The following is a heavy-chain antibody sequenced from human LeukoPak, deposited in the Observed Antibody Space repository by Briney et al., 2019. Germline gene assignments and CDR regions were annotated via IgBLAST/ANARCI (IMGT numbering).Heavy chain of an antibody. CDR2: IFHSGDV. Sequence: SETLSLTCTVSGGSISSSSYFWGWVRQPPGKGPEWTGSIFHSGDVYYNPSLKSRVTLSVDPSKNRFSLKLTSVTAADTAIYYCARVVASTSIDSWGQGTLVTVSS. J-gene: IGHJ4*02. D-gene: IGHD2-15*01. CDR3: ARVVASTSIDS. V-gene: IGHV4-39*07. CDR1: GGSISSSSYF.